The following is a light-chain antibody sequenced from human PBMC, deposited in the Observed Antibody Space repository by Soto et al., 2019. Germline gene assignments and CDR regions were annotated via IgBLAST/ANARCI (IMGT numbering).Light chain of an antibody. CDR2: EDI. V-gene: IGLV2-23*01. CDR1: SSDIGRYNL. CDR3: CSYAGGASVV. J-gene: IGLJ2*01. Sequence: QSALTQPASVSGSLGQSITISCTGTSSDIGRYNLVSWYQQHPGKAPKLIIYEDIERPSGVSDRFSGSKSGNTASLTISGLQTEDEADYYCCSYAGGASVVFGGGTQLTVL.